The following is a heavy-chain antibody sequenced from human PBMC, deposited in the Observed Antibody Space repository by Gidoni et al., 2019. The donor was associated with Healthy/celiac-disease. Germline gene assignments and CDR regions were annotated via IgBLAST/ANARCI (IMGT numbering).Heavy chain of an antibody. Sequence: QVQLVASGGGVVQPGTSLRLSFAAAGFTFSRYGMHWVRQAQGKGLGWVAVIGDDGSNKDYADSVKGRFTISRDNSKNTLYLKMNSLRAEDTAVYYCARDCGDQAFDYWGQGTLVTVSS. J-gene: IGHJ4*02. CDR3: ARDCGDQAFDY. CDR1: GFTFSRYG. V-gene: IGHV3-33*01. CDR2: IGDDGSNK. D-gene: IGHD2-21*01.